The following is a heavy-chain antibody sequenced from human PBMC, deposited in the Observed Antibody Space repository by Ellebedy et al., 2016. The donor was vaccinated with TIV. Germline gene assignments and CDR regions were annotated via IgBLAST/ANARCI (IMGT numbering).Heavy chain of an antibody. V-gene: IGHV1-45*02. J-gene: IGHJ4*02. Sequence: ASVKVSCKASGDTFTYRYLHWVRQAPGQALEWMGWIKPFNGDTGYVHKFQDRVTFSRDTSMSTAYMELSSLTSEDTAVYYCARSDCGGDCSFDYWGQGTLVTVSS. D-gene: IGHD2-21*02. CDR3: ARSDCGGDCSFDY. CDR1: GDTFTYRY. CDR2: IKPFNGDT.